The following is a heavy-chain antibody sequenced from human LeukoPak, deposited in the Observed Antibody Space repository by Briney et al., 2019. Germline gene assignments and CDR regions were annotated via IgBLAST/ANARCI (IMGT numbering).Heavy chain of an antibody. CDR2: IFYSGGT. Sequence: PSETLSLTCTVSGGSINTPNYYWGWIRQTPGKGLEWNGNIFYSGGTYYSTTLTSRVAISLATSTNQFSLKLSSVTAAATAVYYCARDSSSGYVYWGQGTLVTVSS. CDR1: GGSINTPNYY. V-gene: IGHV4-39*07. CDR3: ARDSSSGYVY. J-gene: IGHJ4*02. D-gene: IGHD3-22*01.